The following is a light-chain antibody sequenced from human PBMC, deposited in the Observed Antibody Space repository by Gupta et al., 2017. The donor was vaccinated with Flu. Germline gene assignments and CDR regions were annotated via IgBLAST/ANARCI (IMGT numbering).Light chain of an antibody. CDR1: SSDVGGYNY. CDR3: SSYTSSSIYSV. V-gene: IGLV2-14*01. CDR2: EVS. Sequence: QSALTQPASVSGSPGQSITISCTGTSSDVGGYNYVSWYQQHPATAPKLIIYEVSYRPSGVSNRFSGSKSGTTASLTIAWLQAEDEGDYYCSSYTSSSIYSVFGTGTKVTVL. J-gene: IGLJ1*01.